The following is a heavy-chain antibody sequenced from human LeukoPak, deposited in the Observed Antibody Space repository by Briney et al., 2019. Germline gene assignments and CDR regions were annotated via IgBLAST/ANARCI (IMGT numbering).Heavy chain of an antibody. J-gene: IGHJ4*02. V-gene: IGHV1-2*02. CDR1: GYTFTGYY. CDR2: INPNSGGT. CDR3: ARDQGGSYQPVDY. D-gene: IGHD1-26*01. Sequence: ASVKVSCKASGYTFTGYYMHWVRQAPGQGLEWMGWINPNSGGTNYAQKFQGRVTMTRDTSISTAYMELSRLRSDDTAVYYCARDQGGSYQPVDYWGQGTLVTVSS.